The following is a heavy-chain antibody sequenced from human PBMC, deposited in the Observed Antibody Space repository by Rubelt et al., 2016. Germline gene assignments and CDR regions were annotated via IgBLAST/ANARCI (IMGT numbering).Heavy chain of an antibody. D-gene: IGHD2-21*01. CDR2: IYSGGST. J-gene: IGHJ3*02. CDR3: ARVLWWPTRGDAFDI. V-gene: IGHV3-53*01. Sequence: EVQLVESGGGLVKPGGSLRLSCAASGFTVSSNYMSWVRQAPGKGLEWVSVIYSGGSTYYADSVKGRFTISRDNSKNTLYLQMNSLRAEDTAVYYCARVLWWPTRGDAFDIWGQGTMVTVSS. CDR1: GFTVSSNY.